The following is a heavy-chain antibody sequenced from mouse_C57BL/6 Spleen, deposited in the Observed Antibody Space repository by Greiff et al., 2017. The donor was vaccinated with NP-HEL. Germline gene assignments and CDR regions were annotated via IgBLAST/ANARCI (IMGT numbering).Heavy chain of an antibody. D-gene: IGHD1-1*01. CDR3: AREVLIITPVVDGGAWLAY. Sequence: EVQLQQSVAELVRPGASVKLSCTASGFNIKNTYMHWVKQRPEQGLEWIGRIDPANGNTKYAPKFQGKATITADTSSNTAYLQLSSLTSEDTAICCCAREVLIITPVVDGGAWLAYWGQGTLVTVSA. J-gene: IGHJ3*01. CDR1: GFNIKNTY. CDR2: IDPANGNT. V-gene: IGHV14-3*01.